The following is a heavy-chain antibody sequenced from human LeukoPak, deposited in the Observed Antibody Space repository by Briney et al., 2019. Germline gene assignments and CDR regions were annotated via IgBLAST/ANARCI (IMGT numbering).Heavy chain of an antibody. CDR1: GFTFSSYS. Sequence: GGSLRLSCAASGFTFSSYSMNWVRQAPGKGLEWVSSISSSSSYIYYADSVKGRFTISRDNAKNSLYLQMNSLRAEDTAVYYCARAPGSGSYSAFDYWGQGTLVTVSS. CDR2: ISSSSSYI. V-gene: IGHV3-21*01. J-gene: IGHJ4*02. D-gene: IGHD1-26*01. CDR3: ARAPGSGSYSAFDY.